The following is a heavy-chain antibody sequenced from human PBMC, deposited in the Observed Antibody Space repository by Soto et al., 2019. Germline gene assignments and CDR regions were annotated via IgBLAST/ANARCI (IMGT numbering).Heavy chain of an antibody. CDR2: ISSSSYI. J-gene: IGHJ4*02. V-gene: IGHV3-21*01. Sequence: GGSLRLSCAASGFPFSSYSMNWVRQAPGKGLEWVSSISSSSYIYYADSLQGRFTISRDNAKNSLYLQMNSLRAEDTAVYYCAGGPPMATITCFDYWGQGTLVTVSS. D-gene: IGHD5-12*01. CDR3: AGGPPMATITCFDY. CDR1: GFPFSSYS.